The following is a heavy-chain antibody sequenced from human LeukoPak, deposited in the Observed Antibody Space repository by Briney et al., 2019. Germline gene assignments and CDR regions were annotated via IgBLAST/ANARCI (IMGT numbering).Heavy chain of an antibody. CDR2: IYYSGST. V-gene: IGHV4-39*01. CDR3: ARHPLGYSNYYADY. D-gene: IGHD4-11*01. Sequence: SETLSLTCAVYGGSFSSYYWGWIRQPPGKGLEWIGSIYYSGSTYYNPSLKSRVTISVDTSKNQFSLKLSSVTAADTAVYYCARHPLGYSNYYADYWGQGTLVTVSS. J-gene: IGHJ4*02. CDR1: GGSFSSYY.